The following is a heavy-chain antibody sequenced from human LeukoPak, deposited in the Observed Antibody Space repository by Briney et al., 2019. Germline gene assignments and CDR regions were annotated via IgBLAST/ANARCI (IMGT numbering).Heavy chain of an antibody. CDR2: ISDDGNNK. CDR3: ASVDDLDAFAM. V-gene: IGHV3-30*04. D-gene: IGHD5-12*01. Sequence: GGSLRLSCAASGFTFSSYAMHWVRQAPGKELEWVAAISDDGNNKHYADSVKGRFTIFRDNSKNTLYLHMNSLRNEDTAVYCCASVDDLDAFAMWGQGTMVTVSS. CDR1: GFTFSSYA. J-gene: IGHJ3*02.